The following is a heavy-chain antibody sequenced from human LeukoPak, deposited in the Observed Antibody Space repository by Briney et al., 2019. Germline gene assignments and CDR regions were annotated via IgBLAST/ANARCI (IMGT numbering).Heavy chain of an antibody. Sequence: ASVKVSCKASGYTFTSYDINWVRQATGQGLEWMGWMNPNSGDTAYAQKFQGRVTFTRNTSISTAYMELSSLRSEDTAVYYCARVRVYCSGGSCSQKAFDYWGQGTLVTVSS. V-gene: IGHV1-8*01. J-gene: IGHJ4*02. CDR3: ARVRVYCSGGSCSQKAFDY. CDR2: MNPNSGDT. D-gene: IGHD2-15*01. CDR1: GYTFTSYD.